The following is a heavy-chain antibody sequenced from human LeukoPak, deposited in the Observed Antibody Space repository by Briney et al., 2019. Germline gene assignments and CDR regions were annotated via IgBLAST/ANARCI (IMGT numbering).Heavy chain of an antibody. Sequence: SETLSLTCTVSGGSISSYYWSWIRQPPGKGLEWIGYIYYSGSTNYNPSLKSRVTISVDTSKNQFSLKLSSVTAADTAVYYCARDRGRWLHRDAFDIWGQGTMVTASS. CDR2: IYYSGST. J-gene: IGHJ3*02. CDR1: GGSISSYY. V-gene: IGHV4-59*01. CDR3: ARDRGRWLHRDAFDI. D-gene: IGHD5-24*01.